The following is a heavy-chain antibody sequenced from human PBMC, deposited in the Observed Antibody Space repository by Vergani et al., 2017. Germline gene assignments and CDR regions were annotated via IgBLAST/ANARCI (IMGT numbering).Heavy chain of an antibody. J-gene: IGHJ5*02. CDR3: ARDLRLLYNRFDP. Sequence: QVQLVESGGGVVQPGRSLRLSCAASGFTFNQYGMHWVRQAPGKGLEWVAVTWYDGNNKQYEDSVKGRFTISRDNSKSTMYLQMNSLRDEDPGVYYCARDLRLLYNRFDPWGQGTLVTVSS. CDR1: GFTFNQYG. CDR2: TWYDGNNK. D-gene: IGHD1-14*01. V-gene: IGHV3-33*01.